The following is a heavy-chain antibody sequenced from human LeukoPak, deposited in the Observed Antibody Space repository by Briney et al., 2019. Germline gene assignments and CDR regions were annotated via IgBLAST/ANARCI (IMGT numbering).Heavy chain of an antibody. CDR3: ARDVSAFDY. CDR1: GLTFKNYW. J-gene: IGHJ4*02. V-gene: IGHV3-7*04. Sequence: GGALRLSCVVSGLTFKNYWMTWVRQAPGKGLEWVASIKKDGSATFYVDSVKGRFTISRDNVKNSLYLQMHNLRAEDTAMYYCARDVSAFDYWGQGTLVTVSS. D-gene: IGHD6-19*01. CDR2: IKKDGSAT.